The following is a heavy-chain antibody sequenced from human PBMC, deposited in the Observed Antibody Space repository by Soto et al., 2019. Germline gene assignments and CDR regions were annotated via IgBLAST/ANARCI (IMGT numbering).Heavy chain of an antibody. V-gene: IGHV3-74*01. D-gene: IGHD3-3*01. CDR1: GFTFSRYW. CDR3: ARLPVDTITSLDY. Sequence: PGGSLRLSCATCGFTFSRYWMHWVRQVPGKGLVWVSRINSDGSSISYSDSVKGRFTISRDNAKNTLYLQMNSLRVEDTAVYYCARLPVDTITSLDYWGQGTLVTVSS. J-gene: IGHJ4*02. CDR2: INSDGSSI.